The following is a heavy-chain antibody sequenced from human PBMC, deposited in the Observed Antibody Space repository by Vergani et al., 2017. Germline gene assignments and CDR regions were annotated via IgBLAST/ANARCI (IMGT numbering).Heavy chain of an antibody. D-gene: IGHD4-17*01. V-gene: IGHV3-23*01. CDR1: GFTFSSYA. CDR3: ARPETTAGEIDY. Sequence: EVQLLESGGGLVQPGGSLRLSCAASGFTFSSYAMSWVRQAPGKGLEWVSAISGSGGSTSYADSVKGRFTISRDNAKKTLYLQMNSLRAEDTAGYYCARPETTAGEIDYWGQGTLVTVSS. CDR2: ISGSGGST. J-gene: IGHJ4*02.